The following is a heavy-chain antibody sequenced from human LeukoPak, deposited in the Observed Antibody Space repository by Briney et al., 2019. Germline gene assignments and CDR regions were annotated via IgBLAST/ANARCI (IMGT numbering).Heavy chain of an antibody. Sequence: PGGSLRLSCAASGFTFSSYAMSWVRQAPGKGLEWVSPISGSSSSTYYADSVKGRFTISRDNSKNTLYLQMNSLRAEDTAVYYCAKGVAVASPYYFDYWGQGTLVTVSS. CDR2: ISGSSSST. D-gene: IGHD6-19*01. CDR1: GFTFSSYA. J-gene: IGHJ4*02. CDR3: AKGVAVASPYYFDY. V-gene: IGHV3-23*01.